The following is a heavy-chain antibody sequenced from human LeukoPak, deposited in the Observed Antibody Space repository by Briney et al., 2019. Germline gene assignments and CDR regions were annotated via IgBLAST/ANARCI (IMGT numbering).Heavy chain of an antibody. D-gene: IGHD4-17*01. V-gene: IGHV1-18*01. J-gene: IGHJ4*02. Sequence: ASVKVSCKASGYTFTNYGISWVRQAPGQGLEWMGWISVYTGKAYHAQKFQARVTMTTDTSTTTAYMELRSLRSDDTAVYYCAKDRGWQYADYETVAVEHWGQGTLVTVSS. CDR1: GYTFTNYG. CDR2: ISVYTGKA. CDR3: AKDRGWQYADYETVAVEH.